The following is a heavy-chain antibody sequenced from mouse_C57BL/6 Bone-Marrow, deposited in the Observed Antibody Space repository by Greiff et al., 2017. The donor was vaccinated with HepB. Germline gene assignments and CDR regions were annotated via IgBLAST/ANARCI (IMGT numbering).Heavy chain of an antibody. V-gene: IGHV1-81*01. Sequence: QVQLKESGAELARPGASVKLSCKASGYTFTSYGISWVKQSTGQGLEWIGEIYPRSGNTYYNEKFKGKATLTADKSSSTAYMELRSLTSEDSAVYFCARRNLLLRWYYFDYWGQGTTLTVSS. CDR3: ARRNLLLRWYYFDY. D-gene: IGHD1-1*02. CDR1: GYTFTSYG. CDR2: IYPRSGNT. J-gene: IGHJ2*01.